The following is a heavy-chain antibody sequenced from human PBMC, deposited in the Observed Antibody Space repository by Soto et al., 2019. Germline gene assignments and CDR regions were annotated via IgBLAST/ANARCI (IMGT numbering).Heavy chain of an antibody. CDR1: GCSISSSSHW. D-gene: IGHD1-1*01. CDR3: GRIRFNDHWFDP. V-gene: IGHV2-70*11. CDR2: IDWDDDK. Sequence: TLSLTCTVSGCSISSSSHWGWIRQPPGKGLEWLARIDWDDDKYYNTSLKTRLTISKVTSKNQVVLTMTNMDPVDTATYYCGRIRFNDHWFDPWGQGTLVTVSS. J-gene: IGHJ5*02.